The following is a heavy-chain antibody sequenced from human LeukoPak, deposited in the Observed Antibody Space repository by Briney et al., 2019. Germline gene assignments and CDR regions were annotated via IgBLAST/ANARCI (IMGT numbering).Heavy chain of an antibody. CDR2: IYYSGST. V-gene: IGHV4-59*01. D-gene: IGHD3-22*01. J-gene: IGHJ3*02. CDR1: GGSISGYY. Sequence: SETLSLTCTVSGGSISGYYWSWIRQPPGKGLEWIGYIYYSGSTKYNPSLKSRVTMSVNTSRNQFSLKLSSVTAADTAVYYCARGGLENGYHSNDGFDIWGQGTMVTVSS. CDR3: ARGGLENGYHSNDGFDI.